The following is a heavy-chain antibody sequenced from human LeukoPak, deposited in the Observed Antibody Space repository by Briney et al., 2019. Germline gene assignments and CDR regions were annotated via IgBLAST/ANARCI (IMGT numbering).Heavy chain of an antibody. CDR3: ARHKVGSSGTLDY. D-gene: IGHD6-19*01. J-gene: IGHJ4*02. V-gene: IGHV5-51*01. Sequence: GESLKISCKGSGYSFTSYWIGWVRQMPGKGLEWMGIIYPGDSDARYSPSFQGQVTISADKSISTAYLQWSSLKAPDTAMYYCARHKVGSSGTLDYWGQGTLVTVSS. CDR1: GYSFTSYW. CDR2: IYPGDSDA.